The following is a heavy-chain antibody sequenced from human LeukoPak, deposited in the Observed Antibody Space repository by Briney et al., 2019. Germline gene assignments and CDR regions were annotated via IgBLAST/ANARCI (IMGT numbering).Heavy chain of an antibody. Sequence: ASVKVSCKASGGTFSSYTISWVRQAPGQGLKWMGRIIPILGIANYAQKFQGRVTITADKSTSTAYMELSSLRSEDTAVYYCARDLPTSSPRAENYWGQGTLVTVSS. CDR3: ARDLPTSSPRAENY. CDR2: IIPILGIA. J-gene: IGHJ4*02. CDR1: GGTFSSYT. V-gene: IGHV1-69*04. D-gene: IGHD6-6*01.